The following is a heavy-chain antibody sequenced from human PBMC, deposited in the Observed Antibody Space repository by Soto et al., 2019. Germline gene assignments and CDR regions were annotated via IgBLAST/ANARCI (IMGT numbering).Heavy chain of an antibody. Sequence: QVQLVESGGGVVQPGRSLRLSCAASGFTFSSYGIHWVRQAPGKGLEWVAVISYDGSNKYYADSVKGRFTISRDNSKNTLYLQMNSLRAEDTAVYYCAKGTELERRSYFDYRGQGTLVTVSS. V-gene: IGHV3-30*18. CDR2: ISYDGSNK. J-gene: IGHJ4*02. CDR1: GFTFSSYG. D-gene: IGHD1-1*01. CDR3: AKGTELERRSYFDY.